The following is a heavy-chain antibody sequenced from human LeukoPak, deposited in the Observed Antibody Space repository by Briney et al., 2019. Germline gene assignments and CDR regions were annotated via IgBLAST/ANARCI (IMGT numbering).Heavy chain of an antibody. CDR1: GFTVSSNY. CDR2: IYSGGST. CDR3: ARASYTNDFWSGYYDFDY. V-gene: IGHV3-66*02. J-gene: IGHJ4*02. D-gene: IGHD3-3*01. Sequence: GGYLRLSCAASGFTVSSNYMSWVRQAPGKGLEWVSVIYSGGSTYYADSVKGRFTISRDNSKNTLYLQMNSLRAEDTAVYYCARASYTNDFWSGYYDFDYWGQGTLVTVSS.